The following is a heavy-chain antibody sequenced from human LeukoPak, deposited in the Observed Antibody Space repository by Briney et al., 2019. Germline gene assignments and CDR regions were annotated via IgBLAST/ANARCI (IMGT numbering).Heavy chain of an antibody. D-gene: IGHD6-13*01. CDR1: GFTVTYYY. CDR3: ARVRAAADP. Sequence: GGSLRLSCAASGFTVTYYYMSWVRQAPGKGLEWVSVIWTDGGTYYADSVRSRFTISSDDSKNTPFLQMDNMRAEDTAVYYCARVRAAADPWGKGPLVTVSS. J-gene: IGHJ5*02. CDR2: IWTDGGT. V-gene: IGHV3-53*01.